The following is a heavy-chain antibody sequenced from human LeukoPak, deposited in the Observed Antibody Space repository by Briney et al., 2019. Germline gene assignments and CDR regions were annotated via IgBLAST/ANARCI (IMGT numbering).Heavy chain of an antibody. CDR2: IIPILGIA. J-gene: IGHJ6*02. CDR3: ARDESGIVVVPAASTSNYYGMDV. D-gene: IGHD2-2*01. V-gene: IGHV1-69*04. Sequence: ASAKVSCKASVGTFSSYAISWVRQAPGQGLEWMGRIIPILGIANYAQKFQGRVTITADKSTSTAYMELSSLRSEDTAVYYCARDESGIVVVPAASTSNYYGMDVWGQGTTVTVSS. CDR1: VGTFSSYA.